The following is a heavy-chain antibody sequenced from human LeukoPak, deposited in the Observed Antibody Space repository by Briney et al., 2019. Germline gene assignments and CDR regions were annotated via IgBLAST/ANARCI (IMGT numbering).Heavy chain of an antibody. CDR3: AREYCSSTSCSVDY. CDR2: IYSGGST. V-gene: IGHV3-66*02. CDR1: GFTVSSNY. Sequence: GGSLRLSCAASGFTVSSNYMSWVRQAPGKGLDWVSVIYSGGSTYYADSVKGRFTISRDNSKNTLYLQMNSLRAEDTAVYYCAREYCSSTSCSVDYWGQGTLVTVSS. J-gene: IGHJ4*02. D-gene: IGHD2-2*01.